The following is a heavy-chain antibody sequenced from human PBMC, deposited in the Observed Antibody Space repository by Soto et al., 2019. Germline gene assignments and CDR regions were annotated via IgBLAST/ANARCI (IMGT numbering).Heavy chain of an antibody. D-gene: IGHD1-7*01. Sequence: EVQLVESGGGLVQPGGSLRLSCAASGFTVSSNYMSWVRQAPGKGLEWVSVIYSGGSTYYADSVKGRFTISRDNSKNKLYLQMNSLRAEDTAVYYCVREGLELLWFDPWGQGTLVTVSS. J-gene: IGHJ5*02. V-gene: IGHV3-66*01. CDR2: IYSGGST. CDR1: GFTVSSNY. CDR3: VREGLELLWFDP.